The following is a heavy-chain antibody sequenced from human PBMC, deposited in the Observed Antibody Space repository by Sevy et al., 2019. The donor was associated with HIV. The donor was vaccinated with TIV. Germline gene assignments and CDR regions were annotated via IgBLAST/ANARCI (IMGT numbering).Heavy chain of an antibody. J-gene: IGHJ4*02. CDR3: ARDPLLGIAREVARGGY. CDR2: ISGSGIT. D-gene: IGHD2-2*03. Sequence: GGSLRLSCSGSGFIFSDYYMSWIRQAPGRGLEWVSYISGSGITYYAHYVEGRFTISRDNARNSLYLQMNSLRADDTAVYYCARDPLLGIAREVARGGYWGQGTLVNVSS. V-gene: IGHV3-11*01. CDR1: GFIFSDYY.